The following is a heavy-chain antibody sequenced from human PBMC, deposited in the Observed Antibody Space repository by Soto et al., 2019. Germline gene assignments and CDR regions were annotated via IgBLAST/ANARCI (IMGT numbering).Heavy chain of an antibody. D-gene: IGHD3-10*01. J-gene: IGHJ3*02. CDR1: GFTFSSYA. CDR2: ISGSGGST. CDR3: AKSISRLWFGDPKAFDI. Sequence: PGGSLRLSCAASGFTFSSYAMSWVRQAPGKGLEWVSAISGSGGSTYYADSVKGRFTISRDNSKNTLYLQMDSLRAEDTAVYYCAKSISRLWFGDPKAFDIWGKGTMVTVSS. V-gene: IGHV3-23*01.